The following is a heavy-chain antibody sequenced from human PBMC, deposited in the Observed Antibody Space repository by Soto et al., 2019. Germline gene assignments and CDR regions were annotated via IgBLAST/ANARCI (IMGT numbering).Heavy chain of an antibody. J-gene: IGHJ3*02. CDR3: ARQGSGSYNAFDI. CDR2: IYYSGST. CDR1: GGSISSSSYY. D-gene: IGHD1-26*01. V-gene: IGHV4-39*01. Sequence: QLQLQESGPGLVKPSATLSLTCTVSGGSISSSSYYWGWIRQPPGKGLEWIGTIYYSGSTYYNPSIKSRVTISVDTSKNQLSLKLSSVTAADTAVYYCARQGSGSYNAFDIWGQGTVVTVSS.